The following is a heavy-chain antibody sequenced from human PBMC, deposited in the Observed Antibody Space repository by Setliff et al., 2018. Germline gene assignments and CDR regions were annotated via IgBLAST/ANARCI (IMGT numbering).Heavy chain of an antibody. CDR3: ARAELLWFGGFDP. CDR2: ISYDGSNK. V-gene: IGHV3-30*04. D-gene: IGHD3-10*01. J-gene: IGHJ5*02. CDR1: GFTFSSYA. Sequence: SGGSLRLSCAASGFTFSSYAMYWVRQAPGKGLEWVAVISYDGSNKYYADSVKGRFTISRDNAKNSLHLQMNSLRAEDTAVYYCARAELLWFGGFDPWGQGTLVTV.